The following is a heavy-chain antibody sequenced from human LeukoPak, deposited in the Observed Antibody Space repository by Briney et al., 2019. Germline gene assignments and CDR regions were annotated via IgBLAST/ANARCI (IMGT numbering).Heavy chain of an antibody. Sequence: PSETLSLTCTVSGGSISSYCWSWIRQPPGKGLEWIGYIFYSGSTNYNPSLKSRVTISVDTSKNQFSLKLSSVTAADTAVYYCAREDYYDSSGYYLDCWGQGTLVTVSS. CDR1: GGSISSYC. CDR2: IFYSGST. D-gene: IGHD3-22*01. J-gene: IGHJ4*02. CDR3: AREDYYDSSGYYLDC. V-gene: IGHV4-59*08.